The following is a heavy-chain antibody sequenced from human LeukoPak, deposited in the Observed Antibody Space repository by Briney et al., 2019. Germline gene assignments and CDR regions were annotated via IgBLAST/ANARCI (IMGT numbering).Heavy chain of an antibody. CDR3: SKKESITMVLGVISPYFDC. J-gene: IGHJ4*02. CDR2: ISGSGGST. V-gene: IGHV3-23*01. D-gene: IGHD3-10*01. Sequence: PGGSLRLSCAASGFTFSTYAMRWVRQAPGKGLEWVSSISGSGGSTYYADSVKGRFTISRDNSKDTLYLQMNSLRAEDTAVYYRSKKESITMVLGVISPYFDCWGQGTLVTVSS. CDR1: GFTFSTYA.